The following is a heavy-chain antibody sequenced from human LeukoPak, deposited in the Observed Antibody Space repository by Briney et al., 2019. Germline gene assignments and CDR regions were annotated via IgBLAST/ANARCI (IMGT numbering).Heavy chain of an antibody. CDR2: IYYSGST. CDR1: GASISSYY. Sequence: SETLSLTCTVSGASISSYYWSWIRQSPGKGLEWIGYIYYSGSTNYNPSLKSRVTISVDTSKNQFSLKLSSVTAADTAVYYCARVAVAAREYFDYWGQGTLVTVSS. J-gene: IGHJ4*02. D-gene: IGHD6-19*01. CDR3: ARVAVAAREYFDY. V-gene: IGHV4-59*01.